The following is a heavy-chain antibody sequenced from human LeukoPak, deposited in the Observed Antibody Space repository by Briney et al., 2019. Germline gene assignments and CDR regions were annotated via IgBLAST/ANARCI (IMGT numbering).Heavy chain of an antibody. CDR1: GSTFSSYE. V-gene: IGHV3-48*03. D-gene: IGHD2-2*01. CDR2: SSSSGSTI. CDR3: AREHCSSTSCSYFDY. Sequence: GGCLRLSCAASGSTFSSYEMNWVRQAPGKGLEWVSYSSSSGSTIYYADSVKGRFTISRDNAKNSLYLQMNSLRAEDTAVYYCAREHCSSTSCSYFDYWGQGTLVTVSS. J-gene: IGHJ4*02.